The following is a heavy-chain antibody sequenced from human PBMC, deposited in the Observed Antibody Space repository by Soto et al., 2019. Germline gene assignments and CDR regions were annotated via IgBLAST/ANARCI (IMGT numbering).Heavy chain of an antibody. CDR2: ISGYNGHP. J-gene: IGHJ4*02. D-gene: IGHD2-15*01. CDR3: ASWAGQVRDIGGPLDY. V-gene: IGHV1-18*04. Sequence: ASVEGSCQASSYTLWTHVGSWVRRAAGQGLEWMGWISGYNGHPNYAQKFQGRVTMTTETSTNTAYMELRSLRSDDTALYYCASWAGQVRDIGGPLDYWGQGTLVTVSS. CDR1: SYTLWTHV.